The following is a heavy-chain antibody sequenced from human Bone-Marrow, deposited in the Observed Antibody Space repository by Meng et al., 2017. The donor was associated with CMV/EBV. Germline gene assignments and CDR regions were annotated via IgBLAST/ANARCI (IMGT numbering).Heavy chain of an antibody. CDR2: IKSTTDGGTA. Sequence: GESLKISCAASGFTFHDAWMTWVRQAPGKGLEWVGRIKSTTDGGTADYAAPVKGRFTISRDDSKNTLYLQMNSLKTEDTAVYYCTINGGNSCGQGTLVTVSS. CDR3: TINGGNS. D-gene: IGHD4-23*01. CDR1: GFTFHDAW. J-gene: IGHJ4*02. V-gene: IGHV3-15*01.